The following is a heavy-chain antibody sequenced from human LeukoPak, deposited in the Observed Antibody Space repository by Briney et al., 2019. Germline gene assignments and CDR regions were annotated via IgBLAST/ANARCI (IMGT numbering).Heavy chain of an antibody. V-gene: IGHV3-30*04. CDR2: ISYDGSNK. CDR1: GFTFSSYA. Sequence: GRSLRLSCAASGFTFSSYAMHWVRQAPGKGLEWVAVISYDGSNKYYADSVKGRFTISRDNSKNTLYLQMNSLRAEDTAVYYCARTKGRDGYNPSDYWGQGTLVTVSS. D-gene: IGHD5-24*01. CDR3: ARTKGRDGYNPSDY. J-gene: IGHJ4*02.